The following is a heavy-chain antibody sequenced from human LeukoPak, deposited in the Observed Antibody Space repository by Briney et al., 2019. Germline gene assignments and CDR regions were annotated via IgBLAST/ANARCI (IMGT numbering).Heavy chain of an antibody. CDR3: AKEWGHYDILTGYLN. CDR1: GFTFSSYG. Sequence: GRSLRLSCAASGFTFSSYGMHLVRQAPGKGLEWVAVISYDGSNKYYADSVKGRFTISRDNSKNTLYLQMNSLRAEDTAVYYCAKEWGHYDILTGYLNWGQGTLVTVSS. J-gene: IGHJ4*02. V-gene: IGHV3-30*18. D-gene: IGHD3-9*01. CDR2: ISYDGSNK.